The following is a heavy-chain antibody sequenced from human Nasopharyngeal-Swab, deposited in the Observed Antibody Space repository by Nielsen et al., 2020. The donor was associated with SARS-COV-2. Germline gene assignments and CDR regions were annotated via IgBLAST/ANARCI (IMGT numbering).Heavy chain of an antibody. CDR2: INHSGST. D-gene: IGHD3-9*01. CDR1: GGSFSGYY. Sequence: GSLRLSCAVYGGSFSGYYWSWIRQPPGKGLEWIGEINHSGSTNYNPSLKGRVTISVDTSKNQFSLNLSSVTAADTAVYYCARGRYYDILTGYYYFDYWGQGTLVTVSS. V-gene: IGHV4-34*01. CDR3: ARGRYYDILTGYYYFDY. J-gene: IGHJ4*02.